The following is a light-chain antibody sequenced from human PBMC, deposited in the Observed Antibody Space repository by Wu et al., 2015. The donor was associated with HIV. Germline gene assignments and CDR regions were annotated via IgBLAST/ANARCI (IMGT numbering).Light chain of an antibody. Sequence: EIVLTQSPATLSLSPGERATLSCRASQSVSSFLAWYQQKPGQAPRLLIYGASTRATGIPARFSGSGSGTDFTLTISRLEPEDFAVYYCQQYGRSSITFGGGPKWRS. CDR1: QSVSSF. CDR2: GAS. CDR3: QQYGRSSIT. V-gene: IGKV3-20*01. J-gene: IGKJ4*01.